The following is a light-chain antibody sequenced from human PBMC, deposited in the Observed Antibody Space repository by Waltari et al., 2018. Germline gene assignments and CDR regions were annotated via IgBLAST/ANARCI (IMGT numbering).Light chain of an antibody. CDR3: AAWDDSLNGPLV. CDR2: SNK. Sequence: QSVLTQPPSASGTPGQRVTISCSGSSSNIGSNTVNWYQQLPGTAPKLLIYSNKQRPSGVPDRFSGSKSGTSASLAISGLQSEDEADYYCAAWDDSLNGPLVFGGGTKLTVL. CDR1: SSNIGSNT. J-gene: IGLJ2*01. V-gene: IGLV1-44*01.